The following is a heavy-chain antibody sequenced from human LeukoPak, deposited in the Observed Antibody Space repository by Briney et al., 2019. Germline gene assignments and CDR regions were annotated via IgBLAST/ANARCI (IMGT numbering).Heavy chain of an antibody. CDR3: ARAAHRRPAEYFQH. CDR1: GGSLSGYH. CDR2: INHSGST. J-gene: IGHJ1*01. Sequence: SETLSLTCAVYGGSLSGYHWSWIRQPPGKGLEWIGEINHSGSTNYNPSLKGRVTISVDTSKNQFSLKLSSVTAADTAVYYCARAAHRRPAEYFQHWGQGTLVTVSS. V-gene: IGHV4-34*01.